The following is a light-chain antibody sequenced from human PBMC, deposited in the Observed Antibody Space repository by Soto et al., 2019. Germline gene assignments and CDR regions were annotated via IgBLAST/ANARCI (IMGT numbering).Light chain of an antibody. CDR3: QPYDSSPVT. CDR2: GAS. CDR1: QSVSSGY. V-gene: IGKV3-20*01. Sequence: EIVLTQSPGTLSLSPVERATLSCGASQSVSSGYLAWYQQKPGKAPRLLIYGASSRATGIPDRFSGSGSGTDFTLTISRLEPEDFAVYYCQPYDSSPVTFGQGTKVEIK. J-gene: IGKJ1*01.